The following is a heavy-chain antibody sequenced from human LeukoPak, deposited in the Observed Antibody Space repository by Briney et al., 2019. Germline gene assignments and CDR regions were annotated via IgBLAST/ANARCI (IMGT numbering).Heavy chain of an antibody. CDR2: IKSKTDGGTT. V-gene: IGHV3-15*01. CDR3: TTYYDSSGYEFDY. J-gene: IGHJ4*02. Sequence: GGSLRLSCAASGFTFSNAWMSWVRQAPGKGLEWVGRIKSKTDGGTTDYAAPVEGRFTISRDDSKNTLYLQMNSLKTEDTAVYYCTTYYDSSGYEFDYWGQGTLVTVSS. D-gene: IGHD3-22*01. CDR1: GFTFSNAW.